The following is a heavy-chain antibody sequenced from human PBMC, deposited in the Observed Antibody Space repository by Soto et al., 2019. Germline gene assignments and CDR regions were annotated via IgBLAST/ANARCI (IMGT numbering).Heavy chain of an antibody. D-gene: IGHD2-8*01. CDR3: ARFPHCTNGVCYTSWYYYYLDV. J-gene: IGHJ6*03. Sequence: SETLSLTCAVSGGSITSNNWWSWVRQPPGKGLEWIGEIYHSGSINYNPSLNSRVTISVDKSKNNFSLNLISVTAADTAVYYCARFPHCTNGVCYTSWYYYYLDVWGKGPTVTVSS. V-gene: IGHV4-4*02. CDR2: IYHSGSI. CDR1: GGSITSNNW.